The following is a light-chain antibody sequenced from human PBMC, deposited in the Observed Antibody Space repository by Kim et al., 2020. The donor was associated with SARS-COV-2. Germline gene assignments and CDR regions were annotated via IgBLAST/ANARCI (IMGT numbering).Light chain of an antibody. CDR3: QQYNNWPQT. CDR1: QSVSNN. CDR2: GAS. J-gene: IGKJ2*01. Sequence: EIVMTQSPATLSVSPGERATLSCRASQSVSNNVAWYQQKPGQAPRLLIYGASTRATSIPARFSASASGTEFTLTISSLQSEDFAVYYCQQYNNWPQTFGQGTKLEI. V-gene: IGKV3-15*01.